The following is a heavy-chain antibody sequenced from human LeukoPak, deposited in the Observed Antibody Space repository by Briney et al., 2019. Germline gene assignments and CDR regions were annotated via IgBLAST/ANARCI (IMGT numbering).Heavy chain of an antibody. Sequence: SETLSLTCTVSGGSISSGSYYWSWIRQPAGKGLEWIGRIYTSGSTNFNPSLKSRVTISVDTSKNQFSLKLSSVTAADTAVYYCARDRIAAALDYYMDVWGKGTTVTVSS. CDR2: IYTSGST. CDR1: GGSISSGSYY. D-gene: IGHD6-13*01. J-gene: IGHJ6*03. V-gene: IGHV4-61*02. CDR3: ARDRIAAALDYYMDV.